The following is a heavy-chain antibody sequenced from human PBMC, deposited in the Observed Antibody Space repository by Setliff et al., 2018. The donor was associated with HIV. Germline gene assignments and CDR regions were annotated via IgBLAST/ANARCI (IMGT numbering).Heavy chain of an antibody. V-gene: IGHV1-8*01. J-gene: IGHJ6*02. D-gene: IGHD6-13*01. Sequence: ASVKVSCKPSGSTFSTYDINWVRQATGQGLEWMGWMKPNSGNTGYAQKFQGRVTMTRNNSISTAYMELSSLRSDDTAVYYCASSWSRIRYYGMDVWGQGTTVTVSS. CDR1: GSTFSTYD. CDR3: ASSWSRIRYYGMDV. CDR2: MKPNSGNT.